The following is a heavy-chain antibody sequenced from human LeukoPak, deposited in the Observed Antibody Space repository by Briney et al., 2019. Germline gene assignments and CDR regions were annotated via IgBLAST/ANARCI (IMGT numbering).Heavy chain of an antibody. D-gene: IGHD4-23*01. CDR2: IYSGGST. J-gene: IGHJ4*02. CDR1: GFTVSSNY. V-gene: IGHV3-53*01. CDR3: AKSPHAPYGGNTIVGFDY. Sequence: GSLRLSCAASGFTVSSNYMSWVRQAPGKGLEWVSVIYSGGSTYYADSVKGRFTISRDNSKNTLYLQMNSLRAEDTAVYYCAKSPHAPYGGNTIVGFDYWGQGTLVTVSS.